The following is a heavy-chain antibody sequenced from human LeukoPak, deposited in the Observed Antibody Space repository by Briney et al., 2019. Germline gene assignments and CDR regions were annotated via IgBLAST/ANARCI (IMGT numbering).Heavy chain of an antibody. D-gene: IGHD5-18*01. Sequence: SETLSLTCTVSGGSISSGAYYWSWIRQHPEKGLEWIGYIYDSGSTYYNPSLKSRITTSVDTSKNQFSLKLSSVTAADTAVYYCASSLRGYDYGYKWFDPWGQGTLVTVSS. CDR2: IYDSGST. CDR1: GGSISSGAYY. V-gene: IGHV4-31*03. J-gene: IGHJ5*02. CDR3: ASSLRGYDYGYKWFDP.